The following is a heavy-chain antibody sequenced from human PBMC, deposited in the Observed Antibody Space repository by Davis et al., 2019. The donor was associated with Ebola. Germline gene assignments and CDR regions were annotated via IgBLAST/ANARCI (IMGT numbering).Heavy chain of an antibody. D-gene: IGHD6-19*01. CDR2: IRSKANSYAT. V-gene: IGHV3-73*01. CDR3: TTAGSFDY. Sequence: GGSLRLSCAASGFTFSGSAMHWVRQASGKGLEWVGRIRSKANSYATAYAASVKGRFTISSDDSKNTAYLQMNSLKTEDTAVYYCTTAGSFDYWGQGTLVTVSS. CDR1: GFTFSGSA. J-gene: IGHJ4*02.